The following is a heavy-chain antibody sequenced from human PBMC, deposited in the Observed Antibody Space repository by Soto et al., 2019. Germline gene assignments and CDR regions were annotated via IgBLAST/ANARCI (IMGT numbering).Heavy chain of an antibody. D-gene: IGHD3-10*01. CDR2: IYHSGST. CDR1: GGSISRSNW. J-gene: IGHJ6*02. Sequence: QVQLQESGPGLVKPSGTLSLTCAVSGGSISRSNWWSWVRQPPGKGLEWIGEIYHSGSTNYNPSLKNRVTISVDKSKYQFSLRLSSVTAADTAVYYCAKKNLLTSVVWFGDGMDVWGQGTTVTVSS. CDR3: AKKNLLTSVVWFGDGMDV. V-gene: IGHV4-4*02.